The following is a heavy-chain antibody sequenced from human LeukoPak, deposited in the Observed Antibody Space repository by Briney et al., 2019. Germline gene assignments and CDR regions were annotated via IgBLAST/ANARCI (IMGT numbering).Heavy chain of an antibody. V-gene: IGHV4-61*01. CDR1: GGSVGSGSYY. CDR3: AAMAVNWFDP. Sequence: SETLSLTCTVSGGSVGSGSYYWSWIRQSPGKGLEWIGYILYSDITNYNPSLKSRVTMSVDTSKNQFSLRPTSVTAADTAVYYCAAMAVNWFDPWGQGTLVTVSS. D-gene: IGHD5-18*01. CDR2: ILYSDIT. J-gene: IGHJ5*02.